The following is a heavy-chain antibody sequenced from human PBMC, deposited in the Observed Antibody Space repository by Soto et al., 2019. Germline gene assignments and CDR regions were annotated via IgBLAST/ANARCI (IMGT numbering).Heavy chain of an antibody. Sequence: VKVSCKASGGTFSSYAISWVRQAPGQGLEWMGGIIPIFGTANYAQKFQGRVTITADKSTSTAYMELSSLRSEDTAVYYCAREQQLVSYYYGMDVWGQGTTVTVSS. CDR2: IIPIFGTA. D-gene: IGHD6-6*01. J-gene: IGHJ6*02. CDR3: AREQQLVSYYYGMDV. CDR1: GGTFSSYA. V-gene: IGHV1-69*13.